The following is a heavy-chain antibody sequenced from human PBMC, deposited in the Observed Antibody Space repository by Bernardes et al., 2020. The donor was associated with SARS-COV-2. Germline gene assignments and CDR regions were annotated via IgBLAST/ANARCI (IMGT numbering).Heavy chain of an antibody. D-gene: IGHD5-18*01. J-gene: IGHJ5*02. Sequence: GRYLRLSCAASGFIFSSYCMSWVHQAPGKGLEWVANIKEDGSEKNYVDSVKGRFSISRDNAKNSLYLQMNSLRAEDTAVYYCAKGGYRYGSWGQGTPVTVSS. CDR1: GFIFSSYC. CDR3: AKGGYRYGS. CDR2: IKEDGSEK. V-gene: IGHV3-7*01.